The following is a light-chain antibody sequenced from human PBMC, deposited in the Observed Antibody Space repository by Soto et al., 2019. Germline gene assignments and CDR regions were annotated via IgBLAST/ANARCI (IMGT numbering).Light chain of an antibody. V-gene: IGKV1-5*01. CDR1: QSISSW. Sequence: TQSPGTLSLSSGERATLSCRASQSISSWLAWYQQKPGKAPKLLIYDASSLESGVPSRFSGSGSGTEFTLTISSLQPDDFATYYCQQYNSYLWTFGQGTKVDIK. CDR2: DAS. J-gene: IGKJ1*01. CDR3: QQYNSYLWT.